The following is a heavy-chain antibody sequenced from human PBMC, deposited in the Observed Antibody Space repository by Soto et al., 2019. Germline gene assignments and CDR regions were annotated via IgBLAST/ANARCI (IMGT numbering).Heavy chain of an antibody. CDR3: ARARITMVREVIKYNMDV. D-gene: IGHD3-10*01. CDR2: IYNSGST. V-gene: IGHV4-59*01. CDR1: GGSISSYY. Sequence: SETLSLTCTVSGGSISSYYWSWIRRPPGKGLEWIGYIYNSGSTHSNPSLQSRVTISVDTSKNQFSLKLSSVTAADTGIYYCARARITMVREVIKYNMDVWGQGTTVTSP. J-gene: IGHJ6*02.